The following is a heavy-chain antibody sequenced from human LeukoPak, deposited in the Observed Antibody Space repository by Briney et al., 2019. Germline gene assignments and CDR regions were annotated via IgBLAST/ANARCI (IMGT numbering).Heavy chain of an antibody. D-gene: IGHD1-26*01. Sequence: TSETLSLTCGVSGGSISSTNWWSWVRQPPGQGLEWIGEISLRGLTNYNPSLKSRVTMSLDKSKNLLSLNLTSVTAADTAVYYCSSESGAFCPFGYWGQGTLVTVSS. J-gene: IGHJ4*02. CDR1: GGSISSTNW. V-gene: IGHV4-4*02. CDR3: SSESGAFCPFGY. CDR2: ISLRGLT.